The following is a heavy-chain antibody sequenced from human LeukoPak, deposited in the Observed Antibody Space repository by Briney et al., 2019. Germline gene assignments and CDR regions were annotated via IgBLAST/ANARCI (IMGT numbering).Heavy chain of an antibody. V-gene: IGHV4-34*01. J-gene: IGHJ5*02. Sequence: SETLSLTCAVYGGSFSGYYWSWIRQPPGKGLEWIGEINNSGSTNYNPSLKSRVTISVDTSKNQFSMKLSSVNAEDKAVYYCERGLKLVKEGGYNWFDPWGQGTLVTVSS. CDR1: GGSFSGYY. CDR2: INNSGST. D-gene: IGHD6-13*01. CDR3: ERGLKLVKEGGYNWFDP.